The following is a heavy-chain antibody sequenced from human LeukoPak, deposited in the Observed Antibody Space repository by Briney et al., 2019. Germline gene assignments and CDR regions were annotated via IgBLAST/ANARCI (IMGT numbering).Heavy chain of an antibody. Sequence: GSLRLSRAASGFTFSSYWMHWVRQAPGKGLVWVSRINSDGSSTTYADSVKGRFTISRDNSKNTLYLQMNSLRAEDTAVYYCEKPYGSGSYSDYWGQGTLVTVSS. CDR2: INSDGSST. V-gene: IGHV3-74*01. CDR1: GFTFSSYW. J-gene: IGHJ4*02. CDR3: EKPYGSGSYSDY. D-gene: IGHD3-10*01.